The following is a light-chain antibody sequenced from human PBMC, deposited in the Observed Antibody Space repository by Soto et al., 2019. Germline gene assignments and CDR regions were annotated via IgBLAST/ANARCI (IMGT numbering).Light chain of an antibody. J-gene: IGKJ4*01. CDR1: QGISNA. Sequence: AIQLTQSPSSLSASVGDRVTITCRASQGISNAVAWYQQKPGKAPELLIYDASSLQSGVPSRFSGSGSGTDFTLTIDSLQPEDSAHYYCQQFNSKPLTFGGGTTVQI. V-gene: IGKV1-13*02. CDR2: DAS. CDR3: QQFNSKPLT.